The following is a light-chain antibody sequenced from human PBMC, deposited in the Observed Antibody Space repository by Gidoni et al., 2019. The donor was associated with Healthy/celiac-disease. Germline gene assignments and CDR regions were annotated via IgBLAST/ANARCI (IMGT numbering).Light chain of an antibody. CDR1: QSISSY. J-gene: IGKJ5*01. CDR2: AAS. V-gene: IGKV1-39*01. Sequence: DIQMTQSPSSLSASVGDRVTITCRASQSISSYLNWYQQKPVKAPKLLIYAASSLQSGVPSRFSGSGSGTDFTLTISSLQPEDFATYYCQQSYSTPITFXXXTRLEIK. CDR3: QQSYSTPIT.